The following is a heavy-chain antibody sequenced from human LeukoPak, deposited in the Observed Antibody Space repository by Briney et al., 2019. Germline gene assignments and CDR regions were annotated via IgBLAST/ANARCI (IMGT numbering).Heavy chain of an antibody. D-gene: IGHD1-26*01. CDR1: GFTFSSYG. V-gene: IGHV3-33*01. CDR3: ATLGATHAFDI. CDR2: IWYDGSNK. Sequence: GSLRLSCAASGFTFSSYGMNWVRQAPGKGLEWVAVIWYDGSNKYYADSVKGRFTISRDNSKNTLYLQMNSLRAEDTAVYYCATLGATHAFDIWGQGTMVTVSS. J-gene: IGHJ3*02.